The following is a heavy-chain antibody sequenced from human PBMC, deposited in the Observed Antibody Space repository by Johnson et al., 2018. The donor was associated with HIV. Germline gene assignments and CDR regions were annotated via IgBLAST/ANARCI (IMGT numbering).Heavy chain of an antibody. Sequence: VQLVESGGGLVQPGGSLRLSCAASGFTFSSYWMSWVRQAPGKGLEWVANIKQDGSEKYYVDSVKGRFTISRDNAKNSLYLQMNSLKTEDTAVYYCTKFVGYCSGGGCYTPGDIWGQGTMVTVSS. CDR2: IKQDGSEK. CDR3: TKFVGYCSGGGCYTPGDI. V-gene: IGHV3-7*05. J-gene: IGHJ3*02. D-gene: IGHD2-15*01. CDR1: GFTFSSYW.